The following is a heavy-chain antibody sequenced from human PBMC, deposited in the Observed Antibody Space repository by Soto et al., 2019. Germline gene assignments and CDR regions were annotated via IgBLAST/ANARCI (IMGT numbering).Heavy chain of an antibody. V-gene: IGHV3-23*01. J-gene: IGHJ4*02. CDR2: MTGSGGDI. Sequence: GGSLILSCAASGFSVSRYAMMWVRQPPGKGQEWVAGMTGSGGDIRYADPVKGRFTISKDNSKNTLYLQMNSLRAEDTAIYYCAKDAVYGDGLWLAGNWGQGTLVTVSS. CDR3: AKDAVYGDGLWLAGN. CDR1: GFSVSRYA. D-gene: IGHD2-21*02.